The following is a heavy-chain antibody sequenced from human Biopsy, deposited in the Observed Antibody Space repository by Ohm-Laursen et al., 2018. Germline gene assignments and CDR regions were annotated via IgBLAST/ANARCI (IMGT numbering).Heavy chain of an antibody. CDR1: GGSFNGYF. Sequence: SDTLSLTCAVYGGSFNGYFWSWIRQPPGKGLEWIGDITPSGNTNYSPSLKSRVPISVDTAKKQFSLRLRSVTPADTAIYYCARDRGYYSDRTVPGYFDLWGRGTLVTVSS. V-gene: IGHV4-34*01. CDR2: ITPSGNT. J-gene: IGHJ2*01. CDR3: ARDRGYYSDRTVPGYFDL. D-gene: IGHD3-22*01.